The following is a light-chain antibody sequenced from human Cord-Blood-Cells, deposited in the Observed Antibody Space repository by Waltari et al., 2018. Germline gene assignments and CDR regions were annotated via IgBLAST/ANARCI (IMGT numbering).Light chain of an antibody. CDR2: DAI. J-gene: IGLJ3*02. V-gene: IGLV2-14*01. Sequence: QSALTQPASVSGSPGQSITISCTGTSSDVGGYNYVSWYQQHPGKAPNLLIYDAIKRPSGVSNRFSGSKSGNTASLTISGLQAEDEADYYCSSYTSSSTWVFGGGTKLTVL. CDR1: SSDVGGYNY. CDR3: SSYTSSSTWV.